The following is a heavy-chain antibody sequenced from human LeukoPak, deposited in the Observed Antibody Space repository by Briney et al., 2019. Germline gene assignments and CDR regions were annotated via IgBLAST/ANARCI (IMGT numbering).Heavy chain of an antibody. J-gene: IGHJ4*02. CDR2: INPNSGGT. D-gene: IGHD3-3*01. CDR3: ARDGDLISVRYRFDY. CDR1: GYTFTSYG. V-gene: IGHV1-2*04. Sequence: GASVKVSCKASGYTFTSYGISWVRQAPGQGLEWMGWINPNSGGTNYAQKFQGWVTMTRDTSISTAYMELSRLRSDDTAVYYCARDGDLISVRYRFDYWGQGTLVTVSS.